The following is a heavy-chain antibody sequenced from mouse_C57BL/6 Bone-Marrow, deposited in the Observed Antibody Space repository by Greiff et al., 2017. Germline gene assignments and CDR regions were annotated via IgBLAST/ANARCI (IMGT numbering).Heavy chain of an antibody. Sequence: VQLKESGAELVRPGASVTLSCTASGFNIKDDYMHWVKQRPEQGLEWIGWIDPENGDTEYASKFQGKATITVDTSSNTAYLQLSSLTSEDTAVYYCTRIAYGGQGTLVTVSA. CDR1: GFNIKDDY. CDR2: IDPENGDT. CDR3: TRIAY. J-gene: IGHJ3*01. V-gene: IGHV14-4*01.